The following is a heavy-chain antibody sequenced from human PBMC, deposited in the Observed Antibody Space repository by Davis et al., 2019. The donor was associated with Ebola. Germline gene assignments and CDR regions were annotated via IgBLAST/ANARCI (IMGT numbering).Heavy chain of an antibody. D-gene: IGHD3-3*01. CDR2: IWYDGSNK. V-gene: IGHV3-33*01. Sequence: GESLKISCAASGFTFSSYGMHWVRQAPGKGLEWVAVIWYDGSNKYYADSVKGRFTISRDNSKNTLYLQMNSLRAEDTAVYYCARLDRFLEWEANRHYYYGMDVWGQGTTVTVSS. CDR3: ARLDRFLEWEANRHYYYGMDV. J-gene: IGHJ6*02. CDR1: GFTFSSYG.